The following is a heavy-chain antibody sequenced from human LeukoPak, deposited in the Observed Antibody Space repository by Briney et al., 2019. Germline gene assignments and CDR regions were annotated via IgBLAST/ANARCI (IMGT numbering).Heavy chain of an antibody. CDR1: GYTLTNYY. CDR2: INPSGGST. Sequence: ASVKVSCKASGYTLTNYYIHWVRQAPGQGLEWMGVINPSGGSTSYAQKFQGRVTMTRDTSTSSVYMELSSLRFEDTAVYYCTRELHSSGYYYFDFWGQGTLVTVSS. CDR3: TRELHSSGYYYFDF. V-gene: IGHV1-46*01. J-gene: IGHJ4*02. D-gene: IGHD6-19*01.